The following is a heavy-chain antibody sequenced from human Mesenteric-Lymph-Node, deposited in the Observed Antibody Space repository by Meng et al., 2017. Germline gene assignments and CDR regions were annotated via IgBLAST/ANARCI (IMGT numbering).Heavy chain of an antibody. CDR3: ARVSSGWDYFDY. Sequence: QVELQGAGPGVVKPSQTLSLTCTVSGGYISSSNYYWSWLRQPPGKGLGWFGHIYYSGSTFYNPSLMRLVIISIDTSKNQFSLNLRSVTAADTAVYYCARVSSGWDYFDYWGQGTLVTVSS. V-gene: IGHV4-31*01. J-gene: IGHJ4*02. CDR1: GGYISSSNYY. D-gene: IGHD6-19*01. CDR2: IYYSGST.